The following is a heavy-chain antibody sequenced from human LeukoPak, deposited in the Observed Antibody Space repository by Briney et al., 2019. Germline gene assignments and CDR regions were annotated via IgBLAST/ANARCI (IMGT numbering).Heavy chain of an antibody. J-gene: IGHJ4*02. V-gene: IGHV4-34*01. D-gene: IGHD6-19*01. CDR1: GGSFSVYY. Sequence: SETLSLTCAVYGGSFSVYYWSWIRQPPGKGLEWIGEINHSGSTNYNPSLKSRVTISVDTSKNQFSLKLSSVTAADTAVYYCARNSSGWYSYWGQGTLVTVSS. CDR3: ARNSSGWYSY. CDR2: INHSGST.